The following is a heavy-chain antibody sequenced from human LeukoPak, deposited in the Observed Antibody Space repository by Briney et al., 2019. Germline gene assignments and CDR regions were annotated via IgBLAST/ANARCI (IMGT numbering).Heavy chain of an antibody. V-gene: IGHV1-18*01. CDR3: AREADYYDSRLTEFQH. CDR1: GYTFTSYG. J-gene: IGHJ1*01. CDR2: ISPYNNNA. D-gene: IGHD3-22*01. Sequence: GASVKVSCKASGYTFTSYGINWVRQAPGQGLEWMGWISPYNNNANYAEKFQDRVTMTTDTSTTTAYMELRGLRSDDTAVYYCAREADYYDSRLTEFQHWGQGTLVTVSS.